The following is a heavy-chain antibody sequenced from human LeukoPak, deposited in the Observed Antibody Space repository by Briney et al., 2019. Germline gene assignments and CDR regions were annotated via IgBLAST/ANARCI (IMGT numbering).Heavy chain of an antibody. Sequence: SQTLSLTCTVSADSISSSGHYWTWIRQHPGEGPETIGFIHFSGSTNHNPSLKSRVAISVDASKNQFSLRLSSVTSADTAVYYCARGGNRFGGFYFDYWGQGILVTVSS. V-gene: IGHV4-31*03. CDR3: ARGGNRFGGFYFDY. CDR2: IHFSGST. J-gene: IGHJ4*02. D-gene: IGHD3-10*01. CDR1: ADSISSSGHY.